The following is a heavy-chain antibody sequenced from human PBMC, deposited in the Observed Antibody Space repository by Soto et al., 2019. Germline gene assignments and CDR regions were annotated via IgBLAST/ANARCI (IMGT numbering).Heavy chain of an antibody. CDR1: GFTFSNYI. CDR2: ISYDGSNK. CDR3: AEDSYYHDSTGYYIFDY. J-gene: IGHJ4*02. V-gene: IGHV3-30-3*01. Sequence: GGSLRLSCAASGFTFSNYIMHWVRQAPGNGLEWVAVISYDGSNKYYADSVKGRFTISRDNSKNTLYLQMTSLRAEDTAVYYCAEDSYYHDSTGYYIFDYWGQGTLVTVSS. D-gene: IGHD3-22*01.